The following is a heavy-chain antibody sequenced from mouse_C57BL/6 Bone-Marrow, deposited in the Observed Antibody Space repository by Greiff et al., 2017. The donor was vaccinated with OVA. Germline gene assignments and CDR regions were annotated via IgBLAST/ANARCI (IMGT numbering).Heavy chain of an antibody. J-gene: IGHJ4*01. V-gene: IGHV1-81*01. Sequence: QVQLKESGAELARPGASVKLSCKASGYTFTSYGISWVKQRTGQGLEWIGEIYPRSGNTYYNEKFKGKATLTADKSSSTAYMELRSLTSEDSAVYFCARKDYRTRYAMDYWGQGTSVTVSS. CDR3: ARKDYRTRYAMDY. CDR2: IYPRSGNT. CDR1: GYTFTSYG. D-gene: IGHD1-1*02.